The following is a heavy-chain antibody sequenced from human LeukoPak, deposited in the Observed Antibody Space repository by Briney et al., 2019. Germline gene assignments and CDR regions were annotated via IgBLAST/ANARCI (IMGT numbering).Heavy chain of an antibody. CDR1: GYIFTSYA. J-gene: IGHJ5*02. Sequence: ASVKVSCKASGYIFTSYAMNWVRQAPGQGLEWMGWINTNTGNPTYAQGFTGRFVFSLDTSVSTAYLQISSLKAEDTAVYYCARDIAASGTDNWFDPWGQGTLVTVSS. D-gene: IGHD6-13*01. V-gene: IGHV7-4-1*02. CDR2: INTNTGNP. CDR3: ARDIAASGTDNWFDP.